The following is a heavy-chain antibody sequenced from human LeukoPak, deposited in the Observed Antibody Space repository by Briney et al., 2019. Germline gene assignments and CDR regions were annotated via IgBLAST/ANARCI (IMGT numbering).Heavy chain of an antibody. V-gene: IGHV4-59*01. CDR2: IYYSGST. J-gene: IGHJ3*02. D-gene: IGHD3-10*01. CDR1: GGSISSYY. Sequence: SETLSLTCTVSGGSISSYYWSWLRQPPGKGLKWIGYIYYSGSTNYNPSLKSRVTISVDTSKDQFSLKLSSVTAADTAVYYCARTRFGSDAFDIWGQGTMVTVSS. CDR3: ARTRFGSDAFDI.